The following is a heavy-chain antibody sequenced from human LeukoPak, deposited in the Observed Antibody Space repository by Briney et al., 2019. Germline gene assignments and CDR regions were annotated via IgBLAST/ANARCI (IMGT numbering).Heavy chain of an antibody. CDR3: AKLSWELPHYYYYYMDV. CDR2: ISGSGGST. Sequence: GGSLRLSCAASGFTFSSYAMSWVRQAPGKGLEWVSAISGSGGSTYYADSVKGRFTISRDNSKNTLYLQMNSLRAEDTAVYYCAKLSWELPHYYYYYMDVWGKGTTVTVSS. CDR1: GFTFSSYA. J-gene: IGHJ6*03. V-gene: IGHV3-23*01. D-gene: IGHD1-26*01.